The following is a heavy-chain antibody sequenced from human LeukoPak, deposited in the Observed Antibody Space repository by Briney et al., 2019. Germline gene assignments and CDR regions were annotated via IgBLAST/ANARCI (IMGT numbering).Heavy chain of an antibody. CDR1: GFTFNSYG. Sequence: GGSLRLSCAASGFTFNSYGMHWVRQAPGKGLEWVAVISYDGSNKYYADSVKARFTISRDNSKNTLYLQMNSLTAEDTAMYYCAKDSHPYYSRGYGSEYWGQGTLVTVFS. V-gene: IGHV3-30*18. J-gene: IGHJ4*02. CDR3: AKDSHPYYSRGYGSEY. CDR2: ISYDGSNK. D-gene: IGHD6-13*01.